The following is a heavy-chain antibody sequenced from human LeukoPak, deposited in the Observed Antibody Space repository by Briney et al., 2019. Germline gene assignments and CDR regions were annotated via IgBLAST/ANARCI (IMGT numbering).Heavy chain of an antibody. CDR2: IYYSGST. J-gene: IGHJ4*02. V-gene: IGHV4-59*01. CDR1: GGSISSYY. Sequence: SENLSLTCTVSGGSISSYYWSWIRQPPGKGLEWIGYIYYSGSTNYNPSLKSRVTISVDTSKNQFSLKLSSVTAADTAVYYCARGRYGDYDDYWGQGTLVAVSS. D-gene: IGHD4-17*01. CDR3: ARGRYGDYDDY.